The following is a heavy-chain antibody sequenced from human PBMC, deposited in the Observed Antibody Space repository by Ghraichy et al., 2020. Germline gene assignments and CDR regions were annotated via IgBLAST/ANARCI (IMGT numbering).Heavy chain of an antibody. CDR3: AKLMGSDYGSSFDI. CDR2: FSGSGGST. Sequence: LSLTCAASGFTFSSYAMSWVRQAPGKGLEWVSVFSGSGGSTYYADSVKGRFTISRDNSKNPRYLQMNSRGAEETAVYYCAKLMGSDYGSSFDIWGQGTKVTVSS. CDR1: GFTFSSYA. D-gene: IGHD3-10*01. V-gene: IGHV3-23*01. J-gene: IGHJ3*02.